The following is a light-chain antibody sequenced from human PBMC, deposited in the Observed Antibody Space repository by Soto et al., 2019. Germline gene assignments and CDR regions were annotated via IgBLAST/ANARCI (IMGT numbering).Light chain of an antibody. Sequence: EVVSTQSPDTLSLPPWERATLSCRASQSISSYLAWYQQKPGQAPRLLIYDASSRATGIPARFSGSGSGTDFTLTISRLETEDFAVYYCQQLTDWPPQWTVGQGKKGDIK. J-gene: IGKJ1*01. CDR2: DAS. V-gene: IGKV3-11*01. CDR3: QQLTDWPPQWT. CDR1: QSISSY.